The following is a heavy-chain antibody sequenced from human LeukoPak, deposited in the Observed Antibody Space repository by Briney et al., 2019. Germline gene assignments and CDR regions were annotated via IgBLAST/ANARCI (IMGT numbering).Heavy chain of an antibody. J-gene: IGHJ4*02. CDR1: GGSFSGYY. CDR3: ARGEDYYDSSGYYNY. V-gene: IGHV4-34*01. CDR2: INHSGST. Sequence: SETLSLTCAVYGGSFSGYYWSWIRQPPGKGLEWIGEINHSGSTNYNPSLKSRVTISVDTSKNQFSLKLSSVTAADTAVYYCARGEDYYDSSGYYNYWGQGTLVTVSS. D-gene: IGHD3-22*01.